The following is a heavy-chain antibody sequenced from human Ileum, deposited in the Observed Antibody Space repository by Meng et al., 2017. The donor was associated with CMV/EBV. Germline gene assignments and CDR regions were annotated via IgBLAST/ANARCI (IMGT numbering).Heavy chain of an antibody. V-gene: IGHV1-2*02. Sequence: QVQLLPSGAEVKTPGASVKVSCKASGYTFTSYYIHWVRQAPGQGLEWMGWINPNNGDTNYAQKFQGGVTMTRDTSINTAYMEVTSADTAVYYCARGANYASYRVDYWGQGTLVTVSS. J-gene: IGHJ4*02. CDR2: INPNNGDT. CDR1: GYTFTSYY. CDR3: ARGANYASYRVDY. D-gene: IGHD1-7*01.